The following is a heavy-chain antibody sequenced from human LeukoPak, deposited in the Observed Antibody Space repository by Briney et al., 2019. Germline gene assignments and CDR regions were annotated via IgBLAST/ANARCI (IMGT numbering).Heavy chain of an antibody. CDR3: AMRQQLVPFDY. D-gene: IGHD6-13*01. CDR1: GFAFSSYE. V-gene: IGHV3-48*03. Sequence: GGSLRLSCAASGFAFSSYEMNWVRQAPGKGLEWVSYISSSGSTIYYADSVKGRFTISRDNAKNSLYLQMNSLRAEDTAVYYCAMRQQLVPFDYWGQGTLVTVSS. CDR2: ISSSGSTI. J-gene: IGHJ4*02.